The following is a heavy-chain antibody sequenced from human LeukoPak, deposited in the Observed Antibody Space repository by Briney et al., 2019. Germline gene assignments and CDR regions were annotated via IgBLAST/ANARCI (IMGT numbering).Heavy chain of an antibody. CDR1: GGSISSGGYY. V-gene: IGHV4-31*03. D-gene: IGHD6-13*01. Sequence: PSQTLSLTCTVSGGSISSGGYYWSWIRQHPGKGLEWIGYIYYSGSTYYNPSLKSRVTISVDTSKNQFSLKLSSVTAADTAVYYCARVNLVGGSSWSGPGYYYYYGMDVWGQGTTVTVSS. CDR3: ARVNLVGGSSWSGPGYYYYYGMDV. CDR2: IYYSGST. J-gene: IGHJ6*02.